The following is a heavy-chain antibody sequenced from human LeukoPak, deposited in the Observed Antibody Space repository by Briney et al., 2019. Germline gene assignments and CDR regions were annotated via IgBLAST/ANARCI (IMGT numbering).Heavy chain of an antibody. V-gene: IGHV3-48*01. Sequence: GGSLRLSCAASGFTSSSYSMNWVRQAPGRGLEWVSYITRSSNNIHYADSVKGRFTVSRDNAKNSLYVQMNSLRAEDTAVYYCARDLQYSYGMDVWGQRTTVTVSS. CDR2: ITRSSNNI. CDR1: GFTSSSYS. J-gene: IGHJ6*02. CDR3: ARDLQYSYGMDV.